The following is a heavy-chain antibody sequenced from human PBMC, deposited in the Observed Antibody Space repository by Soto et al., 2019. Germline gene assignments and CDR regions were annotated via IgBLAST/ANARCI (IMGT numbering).Heavy chain of an antibody. CDR1: GFSLSTTGVG. Sequence: QITLKESGPSLVKPTQTLTLTCTFSGFSLSTTGVGVGWIRQPPGKALEWLALIFWDDDKRYSPSLKSRLTITKDTFKNQVVLTMTNMDPVDTATYYCARLRWLRLRGPKYYFDYWGQGTLVTVSS. CDR3: ARLRWLRLRGPKYYFDY. V-gene: IGHV2-5*02. D-gene: IGHD5-12*01. J-gene: IGHJ4*02. CDR2: IFWDDDK.